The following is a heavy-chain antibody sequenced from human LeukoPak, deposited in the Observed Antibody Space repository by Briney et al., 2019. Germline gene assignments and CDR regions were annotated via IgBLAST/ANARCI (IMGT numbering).Heavy chain of an antibody. CDR2: ISSSSTTI. D-gene: IGHD1-1*01. CDR1: GITLSSYS. Sequence: GGSLRLSCAASGITLSSYSMNWVRQAPGKGLEWVSYISSSSTTIYYADSVKGRFTISRDNAKNSLYLQMNSLRDDDTAVYYCASATGDYWGQGTLVTVS. J-gene: IGHJ4*02. V-gene: IGHV3-48*02. CDR3: ASATGDY.